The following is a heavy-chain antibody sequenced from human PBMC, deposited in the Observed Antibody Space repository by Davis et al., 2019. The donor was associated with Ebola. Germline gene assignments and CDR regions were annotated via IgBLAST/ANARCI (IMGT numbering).Heavy chain of an antibody. J-gene: IGHJ4*02. CDR2: IYPGDSDT. V-gene: IGHV5-51*01. D-gene: IGHD2-21*02. Sequence: GGSLRLSCKGSGYSFTSYWIGWVRQMPGKGLEWMGTIYPGDSDTRYSPSFQGQVTISADKSISTAYLQWSSLKASDTAMYYCARGRTAEGFDYWGQGTLVTVSS. CDR1: GYSFTSYW. CDR3: ARGRTAEGFDY.